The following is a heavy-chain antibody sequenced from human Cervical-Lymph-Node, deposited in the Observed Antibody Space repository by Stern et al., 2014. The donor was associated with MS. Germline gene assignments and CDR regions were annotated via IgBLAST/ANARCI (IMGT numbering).Heavy chain of an antibody. CDR2: VDYTGRT. Sequence: VQLQESGPGLVKPSQTLSLTCNVSGGLIRTGGYYWDWIRQPPGKGLEWIGHVDYTGRTNYSPSLESRVTISLDTFKNQFSLNLNSATVADTAVYYCAKIRLGDGSVSWGQGTPVTVSS. CDR1: GGLIRTGGYY. V-gene: IGHV4-31*03. D-gene: IGHD3-16*01. CDR3: AKIRLGDGSVS. J-gene: IGHJ1*01.